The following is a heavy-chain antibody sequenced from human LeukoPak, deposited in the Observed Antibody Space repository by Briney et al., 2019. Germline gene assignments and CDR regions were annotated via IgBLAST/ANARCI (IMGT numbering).Heavy chain of an antibody. D-gene: IGHD5-18*01. CDR1: GGSISAYY. CDR2: IHTSGRT. V-gene: IGHV4-4*07. CDR3: ARVRWNTGRRSPDYFDY. J-gene: IGHJ4*02. Sequence: SETLSLTCTVSGGSISAYYWSWLRQPAGKGLEWIGRIHTSGRTNYNPSRKSRVTISIDASKNQFSLKLNSVTAAETAVYYCARVRWNTGRRSPDYFDYWGQGTLVTVSS.